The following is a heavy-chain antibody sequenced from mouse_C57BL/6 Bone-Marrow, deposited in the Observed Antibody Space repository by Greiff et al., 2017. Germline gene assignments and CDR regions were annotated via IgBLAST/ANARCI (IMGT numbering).Heavy chain of an antibody. CDR2: FYPGSGSI. Sequence: QVQLQQSGTELVKPGASVKLSCKASGYTFTEYTIHWVKQRSGQGLEWIGWFYPGSGSIKYNEKFKDKATLTADKSSSTVYMELSRLTSEDSAVYFCARPTKTYCSNYPAWFAYWGQGTLVTVSA. V-gene: IGHV1-62-2*01. CDR1: GYTFTEYT. CDR3: ARPTKTYCSNYPAWFAY. D-gene: IGHD2-5*01. J-gene: IGHJ3*01.